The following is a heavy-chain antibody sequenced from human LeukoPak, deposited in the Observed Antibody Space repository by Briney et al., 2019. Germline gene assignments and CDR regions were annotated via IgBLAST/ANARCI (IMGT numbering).Heavy chain of an antibody. CDR1: SGSISSSSYY. CDR2: INHSGST. Sequence: SETLSLTCTVSSGSISSSSYYWGWIRQPPGKGLEWIGEINHSGSTNYDPSLKSRVTISVDTSKNQFSLKLSSVTAADTAVYYCARKGRQLWLSFDHWGQGTLVTVSS. D-gene: IGHD5-18*01. CDR3: ARKGRQLWLSFDH. V-gene: IGHV4-39*07. J-gene: IGHJ4*02.